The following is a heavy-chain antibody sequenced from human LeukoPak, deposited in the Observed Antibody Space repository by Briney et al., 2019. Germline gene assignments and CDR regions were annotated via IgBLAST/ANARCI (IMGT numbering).Heavy chain of an antibody. CDR1: GGSISGSSYY. Sequence: SETLSLTCTVSGGSISGSSYYWGWIRQPPGKGLEWIGSIYYSGSTYYNPSLKSRLTISVDTSKNQFSLRLSSVTAADTAVYYCARAVDYYDSGSYGYGVTTSPLGWFDPWGQGTLVTVSS. D-gene: IGHD3-22*01. J-gene: IGHJ5*02. CDR3: ARAVDYYDSGSYGYGVTTSPLGWFDP. CDR2: IYYSGST. V-gene: IGHV4-39*07.